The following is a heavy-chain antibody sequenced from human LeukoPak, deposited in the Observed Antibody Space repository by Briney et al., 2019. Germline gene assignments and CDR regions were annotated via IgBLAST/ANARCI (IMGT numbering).Heavy chain of an antibody. V-gene: IGHV4-39*01. J-gene: IGHJ4*02. Sequence: VSGGSVSGYSYYWGWIRQPPGKGLEWIGSISYTGNTYYNPSLKSRVTISADTSKSQFSLRLGSVTAADTAVYYCARHMHNGGHGSWGQGTLVTVSS. D-gene: IGHD2-8*01. CDR1: GGSVSGYSYY. CDR3: ARHMHNGGHGS. CDR2: ISYTGNT.